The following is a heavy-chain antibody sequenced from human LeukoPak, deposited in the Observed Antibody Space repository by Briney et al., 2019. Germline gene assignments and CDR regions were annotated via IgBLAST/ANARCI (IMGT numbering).Heavy chain of an antibody. CDR2: INQDGSEK. CDR3: ARTTVTAGRTNWFDP. CDR1: GFTFSRYW. J-gene: IGHJ5*02. Sequence: GGSLRLSCAASGFTFSRYWMSWVRQAPGKGLEWVANINQDGSEKYYVDSVKGRFTISRDNAKNSLYLQMNSLRAEDTAVYYCARTTVTAGRTNWFDPWGQGTLVIVSS. V-gene: IGHV3-7*01. D-gene: IGHD4-17*01.